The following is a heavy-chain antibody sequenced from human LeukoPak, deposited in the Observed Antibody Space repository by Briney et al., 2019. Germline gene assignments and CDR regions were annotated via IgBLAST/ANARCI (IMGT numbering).Heavy chain of an antibody. J-gene: IGHJ4*02. D-gene: IGHD1-26*01. Sequence: SETLSLTCAVSGGSISSSNWWSWVRQPPGKGLEWIGEIYHSGSTNYNPSLKSRVTISVDKSKNQFSLKLSSVTAADTAVYYCASRSDKWGLSSGVDYWGQGTLVTVSS. CDR1: GGSISSSNW. CDR2: IYHSGST. CDR3: ASRSDKWGLSSGVDY. V-gene: IGHV4-4*02.